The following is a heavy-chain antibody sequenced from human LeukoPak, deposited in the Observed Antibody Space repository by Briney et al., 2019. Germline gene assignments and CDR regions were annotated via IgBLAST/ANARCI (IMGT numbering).Heavy chain of an antibody. CDR1: GGSFSGYY. V-gene: IGHV4-34*01. CDR2: INRSGST. J-gene: IGHJ4*02. D-gene: IGHD6-6*01. Sequence: PSETLSLTCAVYGGSFSGYYWSWIRQPPGKGLEWIGEINRSGSTNYNPSLKSRVTISVDTSKNQFSLKLSSVTAADTAVYYCARVGSSSYYFDYWGQGTLVTVSS. CDR3: ARVGSSSYYFDY.